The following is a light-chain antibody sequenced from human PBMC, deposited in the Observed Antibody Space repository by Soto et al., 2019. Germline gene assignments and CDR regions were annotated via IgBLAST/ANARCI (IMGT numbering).Light chain of an antibody. J-gene: IGLJ3*02. CDR1: NSDVGGYDY. CDR3: SSYTSSTTLGV. Sequence: QPVLTQPASVSGSPGQSITISCTGTNSDVGGYDYVSWYQQHPGKAPKLMIYEVSHRPSGVSNRFSGSRSGNTASLTISGLQAEDEADYYCSSYTSSTTLGVFGGGTKLTVL. CDR2: EVS. V-gene: IGLV2-14*01.